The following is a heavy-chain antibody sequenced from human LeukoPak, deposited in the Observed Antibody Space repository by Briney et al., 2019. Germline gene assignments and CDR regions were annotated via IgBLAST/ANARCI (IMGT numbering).Heavy chain of an antibody. D-gene: IGHD2-15*01. CDR2: VSSDSSVF. CDR3: ARVGRAGSHDQYLQH. CDR1: GFTFSSYG. Sequence: GGSLRLSCAASGFTFSSYGMHRVPQAPGKGLEWLSYVSSDSSVFHYEDSVKGRFTISRDTAKSSMDLQMNSLRAEATAVYYGARVGRAGSHDQYLQHWGQGTLVTVSS. J-gene: IGHJ1*01. V-gene: IGHV3-48*01.